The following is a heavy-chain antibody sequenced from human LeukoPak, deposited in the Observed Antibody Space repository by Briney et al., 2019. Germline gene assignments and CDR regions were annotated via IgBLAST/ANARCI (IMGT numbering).Heavy chain of an antibody. V-gene: IGHV1-69*13. Sequence: SVTVSCTASGGTFSSYAISWVRQAPGQGLEWMGGIIPIFGTANYAQKFQGRVTITADESTSTAYMELSSLRSEDTAVYYCARYSSSWLSYYYYGMDVWGQGTTVTVSS. CDR1: GGTFSSYA. CDR3: ARYSSSWLSYYYYGMDV. CDR2: IIPIFGTA. D-gene: IGHD6-13*01. J-gene: IGHJ6*02.